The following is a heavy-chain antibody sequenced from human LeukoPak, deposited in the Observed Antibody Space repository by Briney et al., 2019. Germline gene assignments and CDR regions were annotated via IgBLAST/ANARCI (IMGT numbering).Heavy chain of an antibody. J-gene: IGHJ4*02. CDR3: VKEVKAAATFFDY. CDR2: LSGSGGTT. V-gene: IGHV3-23*01. Sequence: GGSQRLSCAASGFTFSSYWMRWVRQAPGKGLEWVSSLSGSGGTTYYADSVKGRFTISRDNSRNALYLQMNSLRAEDTALYYCVKEVKAAATFFDYWGQGTLVTVSS. D-gene: IGHD2-15*01. CDR1: GFTFSSYW.